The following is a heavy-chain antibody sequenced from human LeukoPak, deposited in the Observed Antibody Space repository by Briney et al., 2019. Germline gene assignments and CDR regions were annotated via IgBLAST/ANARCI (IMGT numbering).Heavy chain of an antibody. J-gene: IGHJ4*02. CDR1: GFTFSSYR. V-gene: IGHV3-21*01. CDR3: ARGGVTTENGY. CDR2: ISSSSSYI. D-gene: IGHD4-17*01. Sequence: GGSLRLSCAASGFTFSSYRMNWVRQAPGKGLEWVSSISSSSSYIYCADSVKGRFTISRDNAKNSLYLQMNSLRAEDTAVYYCARGGVTTENGYWGQGALVTVSS.